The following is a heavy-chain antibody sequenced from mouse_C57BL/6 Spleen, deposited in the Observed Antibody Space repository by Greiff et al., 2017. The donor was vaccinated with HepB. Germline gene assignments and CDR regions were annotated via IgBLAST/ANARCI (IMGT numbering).Heavy chain of an antibody. CDR3: ARGNDGSFFDY. D-gene: IGHD2-3*01. V-gene: IGHV1-59*01. Sequence: QVQLQQPGAELVMPGTSVKLSCKASGYTFTSYWMHWVKQRPGQGLEWIGVIDPSDSYTNYNQKFKGKATLTVDTSSSTAYMQLSSLTSEDSAVYYCARGNDGSFFDYWGQGTTLTVSS. J-gene: IGHJ2*01. CDR2: IDPSDSYT. CDR1: GYTFTSYW.